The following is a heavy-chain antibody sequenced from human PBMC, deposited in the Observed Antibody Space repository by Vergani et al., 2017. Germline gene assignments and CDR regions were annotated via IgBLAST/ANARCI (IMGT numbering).Heavy chain of an antibody. V-gene: IGHV3-23*01. D-gene: IGHD2-2*01. CDR3: ARLGYCSSTSCYASEADMDV. Sequence: EVQLLESGGGLVQPGGSLRLSCAASGFTFSSYAMSWVRQAPGKGLEWVSAISGSGGSTYYADSVKGRFTTSRDNSKNTLYLQMTSLRAEDTAVYYGARLGYCSSTSCYASEADMDVWGKGTTVTVSS. CDR1: GFTFSSYA. CDR2: ISGSGGST. J-gene: IGHJ6*03.